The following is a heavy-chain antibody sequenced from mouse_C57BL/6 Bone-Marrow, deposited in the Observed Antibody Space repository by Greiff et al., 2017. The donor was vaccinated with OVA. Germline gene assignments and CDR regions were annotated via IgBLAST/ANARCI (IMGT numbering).Heavy chain of an antibody. CDR1: GYTFTSYW. J-gene: IGHJ3*01. CDR2: IHPNSGST. D-gene: IGHD1-1*01. V-gene: IGHV1-64*01. Sequence: LQQPGAELVKPGASVKLSCKASGYTFTSYWMHWVKQRPGQGLEWIGMIHPNSGSTNYNEKFKSKATLTVDKSSSTAYMHLSSLTSEDSAVYYCARCSIYYYGSSLWGQGTLVTVSA. CDR3: ARCSIYYYGSSL.